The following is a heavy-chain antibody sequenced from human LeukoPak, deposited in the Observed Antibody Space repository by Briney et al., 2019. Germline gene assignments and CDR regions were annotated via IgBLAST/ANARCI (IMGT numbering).Heavy chain of an antibody. J-gene: IGHJ3*01. Sequence: GGSLRLSCAASGFPFSSSHMHWVRRAPGKGLEWVALISSDGITKHYADSVKGRFTISRDNSKNTLYLQMNSLRPEDTAVYFCATITTIVVISGGAFDVWGQGTMVTVSS. V-gene: IGHV3-30*04. CDR2: ISSDGITK. CDR1: GFPFSSSH. CDR3: ATITTIVVISGGAFDV. D-gene: IGHD3-22*01.